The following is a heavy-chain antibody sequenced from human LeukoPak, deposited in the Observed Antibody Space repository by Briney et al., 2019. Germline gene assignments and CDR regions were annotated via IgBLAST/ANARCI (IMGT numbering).Heavy chain of an antibody. J-gene: IGHJ3*02. V-gene: IGHV1-58*02. CDR2: IVVGSGNT. Sequence: SVKVSCKASGFTFTSSAMQWVRQARGQRLEWIGWIVVGSGNTNYAQKFQGRVTMTRDMSTSTVYMELSSLRSEDTAVYYCARDHYGGNSVPDAFDIWGQGTMVTVSS. CDR3: ARDHYGGNSVPDAFDI. D-gene: IGHD4-23*01. CDR1: GFTFTSSA.